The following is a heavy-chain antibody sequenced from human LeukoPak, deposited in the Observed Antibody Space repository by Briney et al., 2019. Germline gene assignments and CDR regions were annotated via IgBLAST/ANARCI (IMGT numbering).Heavy chain of an antibody. V-gene: IGHV4-39*07. D-gene: IGHD3-3*01. CDR3: ARTESGGDFWSGYYHYYYYMDV. CDR1: GGSISSSSYY. CDR2: IYYSGST. Sequence: SETLSLTCTVSGGSISSSSYYWGWIRQPPGKGLEWIGSIYYSGSTYYNPSLKSRVTISVDTSKNQFSLKLSSATAADTAVYYCARTESGGDFWSGYYHYYYYMDVWGKGTTATVSS. J-gene: IGHJ6*03.